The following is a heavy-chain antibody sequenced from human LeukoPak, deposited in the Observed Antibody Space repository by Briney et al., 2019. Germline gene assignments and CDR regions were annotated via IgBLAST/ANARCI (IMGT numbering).Heavy chain of an antibody. CDR3: AREKEESRGFDY. Sequence: PGGSLRVSCTASGFTLRSYWMSWVRQAPGKGLEWVANIKQDGSQKNYVDSVKGRFIISRDNAKNSLYLQMNSLRAEDTAVYFCAREKEESRGFDYWGQGTLVTVSS. J-gene: IGHJ4*02. V-gene: IGHV3-7*01. D-gene: IGHD3-10*01. CDR1: GFTLRSYW. CDR2: IKQDGSQK.